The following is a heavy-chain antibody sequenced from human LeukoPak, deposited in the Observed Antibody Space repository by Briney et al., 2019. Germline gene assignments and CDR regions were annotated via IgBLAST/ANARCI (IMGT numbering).Heavy chain of an antibody. CDR3: ARAVGGYSYGLGAFDI. CDR2: ISSSSSYT. Sequence: PGGSLRLSCAASGFTFSDYYMGWIRQAPGKGLEWVSYISSSSSYTNYADSVKGRFTISRDNAKNSLYLQMNSLRAEDTAVYYCARAVGGYSYGLGAFDIWGQGTMVTVSS. D-gene: IGHD5-18*01. CDR1: GFTFSDYY. V-gene: IGHV3-11*06. J-gene: IGHJ3*02.